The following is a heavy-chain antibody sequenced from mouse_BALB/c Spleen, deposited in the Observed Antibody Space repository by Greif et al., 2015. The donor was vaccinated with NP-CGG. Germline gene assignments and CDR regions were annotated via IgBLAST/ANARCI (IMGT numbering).Heavy chain of an antibody. CDR3: ARGALHYGSSEAY. V-gene: IGHV1-52*01. CDR2: IDPYDSET. CDR1: GYTFTSYW. J-gene: IGHJ3*01. Sequence: VQLQQSGAELVRPGASVKLSCKASGYTFTSYWMNWVKQRPEQGLEWIGRIDPYDSETHYNQKFKDKAILTVDKSSSGAFMQLNRLTAYDSAVFYCARGALHYGSSEAYWGQGTLFTVAA. D-gene: IGHD1-1*01.